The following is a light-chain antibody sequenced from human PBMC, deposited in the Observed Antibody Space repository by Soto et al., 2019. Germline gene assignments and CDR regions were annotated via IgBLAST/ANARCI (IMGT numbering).Light chain of an antibody. CDR2: EVT. CDR1: SSDVGGYNY. Sequence: QSALTQPPSASGSPGQSVTISCTGTSSDVGGYNYVSWYQQHPGKAPKLMIYEVTKRPSGVPDRFSGSKSGNTASLTVSGLQAEDEAYYYFSSYAGSISWVFCGGTKLTVL. CDR3: SSYAGSISWV. V-gene: IGLV2-8*01. J-gene: IGLJ3*02.